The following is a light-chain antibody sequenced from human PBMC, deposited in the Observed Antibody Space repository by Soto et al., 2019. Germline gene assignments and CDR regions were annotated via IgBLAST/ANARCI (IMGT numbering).Light chain of an antibody. V-gene: IGKV3-20*01. Sequence: EIVLTQSPGTLSLSPGERSTLSCRASQSVSSSYLAWYQQKPGQAPRLLIYGASNRATGIPDRFSGSGSGTEFTLTISSLQSEDCAIYYCQQYHTWPITFGGGTQVDIK. CDR3: QQYHTWPIT. CDR2: GAS. CDR1: QSVSSSY. J-gene: IGKJ4*01.